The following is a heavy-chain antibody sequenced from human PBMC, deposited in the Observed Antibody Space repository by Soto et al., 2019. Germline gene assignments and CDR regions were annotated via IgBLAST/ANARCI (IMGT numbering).Heavy chain of an antibody. CDR3: DRLILGYCSGGSCYWFDP. V-gene: IGHV4-30-4*01. D-gene: IGHD2-15*01. CDR1: GGSISSGDYY. Sequence: SETLSLTCTVSGGSISSGDYYWSWLRQPQGLGLEWLGYIYYSGSTYYYPSIKSRVTISVDKSKNQLSLKLSSVTAADTAVYYCDRLILGYCSGGSCYWFDPWGQGTLVTVSS. CDR2: IYYSGST. J-gene: IGHJ5*02.